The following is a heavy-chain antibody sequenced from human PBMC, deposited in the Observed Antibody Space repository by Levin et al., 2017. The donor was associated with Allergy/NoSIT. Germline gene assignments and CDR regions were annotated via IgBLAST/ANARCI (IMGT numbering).Heavy chain of an antibody. J-gene: IGHJ4*02. D-gene: IGHD1-26*01. CDR3: AKVPTSGTDYYFDY. V-gene: IGHV3-23*01. CDR2: ISRSGSGT. Sequence: GGSLRLSCAASGFTFDNYAMTWVRQAPGKGLEWVSSISRSGSGTYYADSVKGRFTISRDNSKNKVFLQMNSLRAEDTAVYYCAKVPTSGTDYYFDYWGQGTLVTVSS. CDR1: GFTFDNYA.